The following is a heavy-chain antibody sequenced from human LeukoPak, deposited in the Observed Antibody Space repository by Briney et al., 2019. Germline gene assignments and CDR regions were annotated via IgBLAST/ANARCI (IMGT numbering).Heavy chain of an antibody. CDR2: ISCYNGDT. D-gene: IGHD6-19*01. CDR3: ARDPSNTSGSYVYFDY. CDR1: GYTFNRYG. J-gene: IGHJ4*02. V-gene: IGHV1-18*01. Sequence: ASVKVSCKASGYTFNRYGISWVRQAPGQGLEWMGLISCYNGDTKYAQKFQGRVSMTSDTSTSTAHMELRSLRSDDTAVYYCARDPSNTSGSYVYFDYWGQGALVTVSS.